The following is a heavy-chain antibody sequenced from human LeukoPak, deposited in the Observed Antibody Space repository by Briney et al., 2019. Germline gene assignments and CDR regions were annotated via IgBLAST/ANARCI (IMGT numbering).Heavy chain of an antibody. CDR2: INTNTGDP. V-gene: IGHV7-4-1*02. CDR3: ARAFHYSHSPYSPGYNYIDP. J-gene: IGHJ5*02. Sequence: ASVKVSCKASGYTFTAYAMNWVRQAPGQGLEWMGWINTNTGDPTFAQGFAGRFVFSLDTSVSTAYLQISSLKAEDTAVYCCARAFHYSHSPYSPGYNYIDPWGQGTLVTVSS. D-gene: IGHD1-1*01. CDR1: GYTFTAYA.